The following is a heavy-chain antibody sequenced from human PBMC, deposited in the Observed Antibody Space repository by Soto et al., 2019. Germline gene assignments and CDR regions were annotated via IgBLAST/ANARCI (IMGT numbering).Heavy chain of an antibody. J-gene: IGHJ5*02. CDR3: ERAFPGYSSGWLYNWFDP. Sequence: QVQLQESGPGLVKPSETLSLTCTVSGGSISSYYWSWIRQPAGKGLEWIGRIYTSGSTNYNPSLKSRVTMSVDTSKNQFSLKLSSVTDADTAVYYCERAFPGYSSGWLYNWFDPWGQGTLVTVSS. CDR2: IYTSGST. D-gene: IGHD6-19*01. V-gene: IGHV4-4*07. CDR1: GGSISSYY.